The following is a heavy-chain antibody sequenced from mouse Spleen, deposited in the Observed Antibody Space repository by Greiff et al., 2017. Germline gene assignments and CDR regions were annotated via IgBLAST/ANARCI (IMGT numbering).Heavy chain of an antibody. D-gene: IGHD4-1*01. Sequence: VQLQQSGAELVKPGASVKLSCKASGYTFTSYWMHWVKQRPGQGLEWIGEINPSNGRTNYNEKFKSKATLTVDKSSSTAYMQLSSLTSEDSAVYYCARWDGTFTMDYWGQGTSVTVSS. CDR2: INPSNGRT. J-gene: IGHJ4*01. CDR1: GYTFTSYW. V-gene: IGHV1S81*02. CDR3: ARWDGTFTMDY.